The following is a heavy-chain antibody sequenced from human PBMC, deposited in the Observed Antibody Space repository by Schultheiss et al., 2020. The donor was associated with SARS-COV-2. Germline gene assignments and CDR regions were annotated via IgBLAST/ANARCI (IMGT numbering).Heavy chain of an antibody. CDR1: GGSISSGVYY. V-gene: IGHV4-31*01. CDR3: ARMVVVAATLGWFDP. CDR2: IYYSGST. D-gene: IGHD2-15*01. Sequence: SQTLSLTCTVSGGSISSGVYYWSWIRQHPGKGLEWIGYIYYSGSTYYNPSLKSLVTISVDTSKNQFSLKLSSVTAADTAVYYCARMVVVAATLGWFDPWGQGALVTVSS. J-gene: IGHJ5*02.